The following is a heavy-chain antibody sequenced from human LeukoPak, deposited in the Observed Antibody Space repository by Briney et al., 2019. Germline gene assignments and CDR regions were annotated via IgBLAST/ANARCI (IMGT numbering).Heavy chain of an antibody. CDR2: INGDGSST. J-gene: IGHJ4*02. V-gene: IGHV3-74*01. CDR3: ARGALGAAASY. Sequence: GGSLRLSCAASGFTVSTNYMSWVRQAPGKGLVWVSRINGDGSSTDYADSVKGRFTISRDNAKNTLYLQMNSLRAEDTAVYYCARGALGAAASYWGQGTLVTVPS. CDR1: GFTVSTNY. D-gene: IGHD6-13*01.